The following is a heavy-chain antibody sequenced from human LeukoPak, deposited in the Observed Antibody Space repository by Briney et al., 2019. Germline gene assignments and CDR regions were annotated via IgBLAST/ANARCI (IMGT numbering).Heavy chain of an antibody. V-gene: IGHV1-58*02. CDR2: IVVGSGNT. CDR3: AAGSGYDSHYYYGMDV. CDR1: GLTFTSSA. J-gene: IGHJ6*02. Sequence: VKVSCKASGLTFTSSAMQWVRQARGQRLEWIGWIVVGSGNTNYAQKFQERVTITRDMSTSTAYMELSSLRSEDTAVYYCAAGSGYDSHYYYGMDVWGQGTTVTVSS. D-gene: IGHD5-12*01.